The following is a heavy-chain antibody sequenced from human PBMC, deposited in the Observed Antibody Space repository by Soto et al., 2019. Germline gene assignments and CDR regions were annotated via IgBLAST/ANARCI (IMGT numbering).Heavy chain of an antibody. CDR1: GFTFSSYG. CDR3: ASIAARSGGFDY. V-gene: IGHV3-30*03. CDR2: ISYDGSNK. D-gene: IGHD6-6*01. J-gene: IGHJ4*02. Sequence: PGGSLRLSCAASGFTFSSYGMHWVRQAPGKGLEWVAVISYDGSNKYYADSVKGRFTISRDNSKNTLYLQMNSLRAEDTAVYYCASIAARSGGFDYWGQGTLVTVSS.